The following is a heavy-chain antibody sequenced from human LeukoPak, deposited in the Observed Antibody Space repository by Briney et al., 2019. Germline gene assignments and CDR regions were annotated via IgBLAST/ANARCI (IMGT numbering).Heavy chain of an antibody. CDR2: ISTSSSTI. Sequence: TGGSLRLSCAASGFTVSSNYMSWVRQAPGKGLEWVSYISTSSSTIYYADSVKGRFTISRDNTKNSLYLQMNSLRAEDTAVYYCARIPSGYTLGYGYYYYYMDVWGKGATVTVSS. D-gene: IGHD5-18*01. CDR1: GFTVSSNY. J-gene: IGHJ6*03. CDR3: ARIPSGYTLGYGYYYYYMDV. V-gene: IGHV3-48*04.